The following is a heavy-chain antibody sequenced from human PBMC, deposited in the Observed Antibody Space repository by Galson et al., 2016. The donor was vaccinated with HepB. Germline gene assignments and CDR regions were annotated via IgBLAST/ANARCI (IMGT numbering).Heavy chain of an antibody. CDR3: ARDNRLIPSYYNSSGHPRGAFDI. Sequence: SLRLSCAASGFAFSGFAMSWVRQAPGKGLEWVSSIGGSGTYTYYADSVKGRFTISRDNSQNTLFLHMNSLRAEDTAVYYCARDNRLIPSYYNSSGHPRGAFDIWGQGAMVTVSS. D-gene: IGHD3-22*01. V-gene: IGHV3-23*01. J-gene: IGHJ3*02. CDR1: GFAFSGFA. CDR2: IGGSGTYT.